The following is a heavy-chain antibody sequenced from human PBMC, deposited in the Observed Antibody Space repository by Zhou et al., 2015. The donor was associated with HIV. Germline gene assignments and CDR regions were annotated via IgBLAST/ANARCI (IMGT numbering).Heavy chain of an antibody. CDR3: ARGRDGKWGQDY. J-gene: IGHJ4*02. CDR1: GYTFTDYY. V-gene: IGHV1-2*02. Sequence: QVQLVQSGAEVKKPGASVKVSCKASGYTFTDYYMHWVRQAPGQGLELMGWINPNSGDTNYVQKFQGRVTMTRDTSINTAYMELNRLRSDDTAVYYCARGRDGKWGQDYWGQGTLVTSPQ. CDR2: INPNSGDT. D-gene: IGHD5-24*01.